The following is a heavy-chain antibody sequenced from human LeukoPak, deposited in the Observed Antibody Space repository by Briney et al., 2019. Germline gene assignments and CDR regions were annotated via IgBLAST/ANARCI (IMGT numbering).Heavy chain of an antibody. D-gene: IGHD3-16*01. CDR2: INHSGST. V-gene: IGHV4-4*02. Sequence: SETLSLTCAVSGGSINRDNWWTWIRQSPGKGLEWMGEINHSGSTNYNPSLKSRVTISVDTSKNQFSLKLSSLTAADTAVYYCARVSPAPVFLPDAFDIWGQGTMVTVSS. J-gene: IGHJ3*02. CDR1: GGSINRDNW. CDR3: ARVSPAPVFLPDAFDI.